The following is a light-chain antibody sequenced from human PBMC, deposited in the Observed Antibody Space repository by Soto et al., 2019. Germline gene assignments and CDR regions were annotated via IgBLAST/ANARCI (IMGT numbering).Light chain of an antibody. CDR1: SSNIGTYS. Sequence: QSVLTQAPSASGTPGQRVTISCSGSSSNIGTYSVNWYQQLPGTAPKLLIYTNDQRPPGVPDRFSGSKSGTSASLDIGGLQSEDEATYYCAAWDDSLSGFVAFGGGTKLTVL. V-gene: IGLV1-44*01. J-gene: IGLJ2*01. CDR2: TND. CDR3: AAWDDSLSGFVA.